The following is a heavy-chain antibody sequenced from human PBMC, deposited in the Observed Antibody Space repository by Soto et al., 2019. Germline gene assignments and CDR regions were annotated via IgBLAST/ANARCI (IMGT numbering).Heavy chain of an antibody. CDR3: ARDRGYSYGSDYYYYGMDV. CDR1: GYTFTSYY. V-gene: IGHV1-46*01. J-gene: IGHJ6*02. Sequence: ASVKVSCKASGYTFTSYYMHWVRQAPGQGLEWMGIINPSGGSTSYAQKFQGRVTMTRDTSTSTVYMELSSLRSEDTAVYYCARDRGYSYGSDYYYYGMDVWGQGTTVTVSS. CDR2: INPSGGST. D-gene: IGHD5-18*01.